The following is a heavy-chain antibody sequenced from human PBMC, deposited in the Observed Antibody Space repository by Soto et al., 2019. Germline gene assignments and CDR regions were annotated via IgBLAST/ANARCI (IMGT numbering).Heavy chain of an antibody. V-gene: IGHV4-59*01. D-gene: IGHD3-16*01. J-gene: IGHJ4*02. CDR1: GGSISSYY. CDR2: IYYSGST. Sequence: PSDTLSLTCTVSGGSISSYYWSWIRQPPGKGLEWIGYIYYSGSTNYNPSLKSRVTISVDTSKNQFSLKLSSVTAADTAVYYCARAYAVRSEFDYWGQGTLVTVSS. CDR3: ARAYAVRSEFDY.